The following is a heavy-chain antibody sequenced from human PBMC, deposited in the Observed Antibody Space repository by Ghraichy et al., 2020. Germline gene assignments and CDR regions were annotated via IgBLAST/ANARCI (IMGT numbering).Heavy chain of an antibody. CDR1: GMIFNIHW. V-gene: IGHV3-74*01. CDR3: ASSYGGGGVDF. CDR2: ISGDGMTT. D-gene: IGHD3-16*01. J-gene: IGHJ4*02. Sequence: GGSLRLSCRVSGMIFNIHWMHWVRQDPVKGLMWVSRISGDGMTTNYADYVKGRFSTSRDNTKSTFYLQMNNVTLDDTAVYYCASSYGGGGVDFWGRGTLVTASS.